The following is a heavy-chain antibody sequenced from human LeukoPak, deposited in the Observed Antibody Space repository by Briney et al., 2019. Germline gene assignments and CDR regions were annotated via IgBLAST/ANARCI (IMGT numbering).Heavy chain of an antibody. CDR3: ARVVPRGYSGYDSAFDI. V-gene: IGHV3-30-3*01. CDR2: ISYDGSNK. Sequence: GGSLRLSCAASGFTFSSYAMHWVRQAPGKGLEWVAVISYDGSNKYYADSVKGRFTISRDNSKNTLYLQMNSLRAEDTAVYYCARVVPRGYSGYDSAFDIWGQGTMVTVSS. CDR1: GFTFSSYA. J-gene: IGHJ3*02. D-gene: IGHD5-12*01.